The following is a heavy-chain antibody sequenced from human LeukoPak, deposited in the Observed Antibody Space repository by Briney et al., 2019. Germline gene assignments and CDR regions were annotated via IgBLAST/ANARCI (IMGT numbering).Heavy chain of an antibody. J-gene: IGHJ4*02. Sequence: PGRSLRLSCAASRFTFRNHGMHWVRQAPGKGLXWVAVIWYDGSDTYYTDSVKGRFTISRDNSKNTLYLQMNSLRVEDTAVYYCARDRSLRYFNYWGQGTVVTVSS. V-gene: IGHV3-33*01. CDR1: RFTFRNHG. CDR2: IWYDGSDT. CDR3: ARDRSLRYFNY.